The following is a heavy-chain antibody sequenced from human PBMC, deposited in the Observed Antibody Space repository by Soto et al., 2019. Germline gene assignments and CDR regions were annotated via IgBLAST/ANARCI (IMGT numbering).Heavy chain of an antibody. Sequence: QVQLQESGPGLVKPSETLSLTCTVSGDSISTYYWSWIRQPPGKGLEWIGYIYYSGSTNYNPSLKSRVTISVDTSKNQFSLKLSSVTAADTAVYYCGRFRWGSPYGMDVWGQGTTVTVFS. V-gene: IGHV4-59*01. CDR2: IYYSGST. D-gene: IGHD2-21*01. CDR3: GRFRWGSPYGMDV. J-gene: IGHJ6*02. CDR1: GDSISTYY.